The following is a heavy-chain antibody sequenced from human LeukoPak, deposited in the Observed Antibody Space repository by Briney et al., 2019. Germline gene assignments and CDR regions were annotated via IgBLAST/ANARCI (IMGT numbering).Heavy chain of an antibody. Sequence: ASVKVSCKASGYTFTSYGISWVRQAPGRGLEWMGWISAYNGNTNYAQKPQGRVTMTTDTSTSTAYMELRSLRSDDTAVYYCARGTPGYYYDGSGYFGYWGQGTLVTVSS. CDR3: ARGTPGYYYDGSGYFGY. V-gene: IGHV1-18*01. CDR1: GYTFTSYG. CDR2: ISAYNGNT. D-gene: IGHD3-22*01. J-gene: IGHJ4*02.